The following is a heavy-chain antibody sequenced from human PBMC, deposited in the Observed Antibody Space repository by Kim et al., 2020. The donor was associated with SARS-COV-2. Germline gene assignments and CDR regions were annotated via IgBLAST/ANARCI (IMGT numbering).Heavy chain of an antibody. Sequence: SETLSLTCTVSGGSISSYYWSWIRQPPGKGLEWIGYINYSGSTNYNPSLKSRVTISVDTSKNQFSLKLSSVTAADTAVYYCARDEKLSQYSSGWYHYYYGMDVWGQGTTVTGSS. CDR3: ARDEKLSQYSSGWYHYYYGMDV. V-gene: IGHV4-59*01. D-gene: IGHD6-19*01. J-gene: IGHJ6*02. CDR1: GGSISSYY. CDR2: INYSGST.